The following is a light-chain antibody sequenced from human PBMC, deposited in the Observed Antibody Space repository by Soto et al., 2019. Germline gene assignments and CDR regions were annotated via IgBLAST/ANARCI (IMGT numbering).Light chain of an antibody. V-gene: IGKV1-33*01. J-gene: IGKJ5*01. CDR3: QQYDDLPIT. Sequence: IGITESPSSLFGSXGDXXTIXFRASQDISHFLNWYQQKPGKAPKLLIYDASNLQTGVPSRFSGRGSGTDFTFTISSLQPDDSGTYYCQQYDDLPITFGQGTRLEI. CDR2: DAS. CDR1: QDISHF.